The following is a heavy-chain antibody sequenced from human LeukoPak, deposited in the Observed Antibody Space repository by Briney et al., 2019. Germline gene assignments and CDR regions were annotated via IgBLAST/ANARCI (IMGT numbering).Heavy chain of an antibody. D-gene: IGHD6-19*01. CDR3: ARADSGGWYVDAFDI. V-gene: IGHV7-4-1*02. CDR1: GYTFTSYA. Sequence: ASVKVSCKVSGYTFTSYAMNWVRQAPGQGLEWMGWINTNTGNPTYAQGFTGRFVFSLDTSVSTAYLQISSLKAEDTAVYYCARADSGGWYVDAFDIWGQGTMVSVSS. J-gene: IGHJ3*02. CDR2: INTNTGNP.